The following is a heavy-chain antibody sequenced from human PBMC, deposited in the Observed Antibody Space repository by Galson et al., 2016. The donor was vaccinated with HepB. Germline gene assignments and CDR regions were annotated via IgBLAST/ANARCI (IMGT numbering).Heavy chain of an antibody. J-gene: IGHJ4*02. Sequence: SLRLSCAASGFTFSSYWMHWVRQAPGKGLVWVSHINGDGRTTSYADSVKGLFTISRDNAKNTLFLQMNSLRAEDTAVYFCARDPMSVVGAVEYWGQGTLVTVSS. V-gene: IGHV3-74*01. D-gene: IGHD1-26*01. CDR3: ARDPMSVVGAVEY. CDR1: GFTFSSYW. CDR2: INGDGRTT.